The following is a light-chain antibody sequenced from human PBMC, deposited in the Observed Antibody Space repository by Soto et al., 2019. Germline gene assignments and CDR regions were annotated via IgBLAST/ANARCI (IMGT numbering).Light chain of an antibody. J-gene: IGKJ5*01. CDR1: QGINNY. CDR2: GAS. CDR3: QQANSFTIT. Sequence: DIQMTQSPSSLSASIGDRVTITCRASQGINNYLAWYQQKPGRVPQLLIYGASTLQSGVPSRFSGSGSGTDFTLTISGLQPEDFETYDCQQANSFTITFGQGTRLEIK. V-gene: IGKV1-27*01.